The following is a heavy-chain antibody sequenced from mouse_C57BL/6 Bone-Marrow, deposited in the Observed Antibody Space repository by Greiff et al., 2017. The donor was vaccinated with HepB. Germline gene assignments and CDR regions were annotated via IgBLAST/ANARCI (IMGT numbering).Heavy chain of an antibody. V-gene: IGHV3-6*01. CDR1: GYSITSGYF. D-gene: IGHD2-4*01. J-gene: IGHJ2*01. CDR2: ISYDGSN. Sequence: ESGPGLVKPSQSLSLTCSATGYSITSGYFWYWIRQFPGNQLEWMGYISYDGSNNYNPSLKNRTSVTRDTSKNQSFLKLKSVTTEDTATYYCDGGGAYDYAFDYWGQGTTLTVSA. CDR3: DGGGAYDYAFDY.